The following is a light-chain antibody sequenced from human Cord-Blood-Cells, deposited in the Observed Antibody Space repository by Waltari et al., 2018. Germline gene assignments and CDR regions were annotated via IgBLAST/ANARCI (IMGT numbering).Light chain of an antibody. CDR2: GAS. Sequence: EIVMTQSPATLSVSPGERDNLSCRASQSVSSNLAWYQQKPGQAPRLLIYGASTRATGIPARFSGSGSETEFTLTISSLQSEDFAVYYCQQYNNWPRTFGQGTKVEIK. V-gene: IGKV3-15*01. J-gene: IGKJ1*01. CDR3: QQYNNWPRT. CDR1: QSVSSN.